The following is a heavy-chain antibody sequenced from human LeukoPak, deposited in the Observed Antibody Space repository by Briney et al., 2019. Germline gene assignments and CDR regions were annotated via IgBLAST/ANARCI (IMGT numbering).Heavy chain of an antibody. V-gene: IGHV3-11*06. J-gene: IGHJ3*02. CDR2: MTISRSYT. Sequence: GGSLRLSCAASGFTVSDSYMSWIRQAPGRGPEWVSYMTISRSYTNYADSVKGRFTSSSDNATNSLYLQMNSLRDEDTAVYYCARGGPRWNDAFDIWGQGTMVTVSS. CDR1: GFTVSDSY. D-gene: IGHD1-1*01. CDR3: ARGGPRWNDAFDI.